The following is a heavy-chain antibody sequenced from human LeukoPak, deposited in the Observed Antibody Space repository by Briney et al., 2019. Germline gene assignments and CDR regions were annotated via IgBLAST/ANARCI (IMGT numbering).Heavy chain of an antibody. CDR1: GYTFTSYD. V-gene: IGHV1-8*01. CDR3: ARVRKTGSPSPWGY. Sequence: ASVKVSCKASGYTFTSYDINWVRQATGQGLEWMGWMNPNSGNTGYAQKFQGRVTMTRNTSISTAYMELSSLRSEDTAVYYCARVRKTGSPSPWGYWGQGTLVTVSS. J-gene: IGHJ4*02. D-gene: IGHD3-16*01. CDR2: MNPNSGNT.